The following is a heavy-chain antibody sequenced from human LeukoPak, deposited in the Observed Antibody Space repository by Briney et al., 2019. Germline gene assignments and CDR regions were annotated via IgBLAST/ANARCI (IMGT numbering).Heavy chain of an antibody. CDR2: ITDSAGST. Sequence: PGGSLRLSCAASGFTFSSYAMSWVRQAPGEGLEWVSAITDSAGSTYHADSVKGRFTISRDNSKNTLYLQMNSLRAEDTAVYYFAKGSSGSRPYYFHCWGQGTLVTVSS. V-gene: IGHV3-23*01. D-gene: IGHD3-10*01. J-gene: IGHJ4*02. CDR1: GFTFSSYA. CDR3: AKGSSGSRPYYFHC.